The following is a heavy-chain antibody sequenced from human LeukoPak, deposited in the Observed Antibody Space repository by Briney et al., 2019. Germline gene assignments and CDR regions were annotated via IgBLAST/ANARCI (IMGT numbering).Heavy chain of an antibody. CDR3: ARDSAAAGVSY. J-gene: IGHJ1*01. V-gene: IGHV4-59*12. D-gene: IGHD6-13*01. CDR1: GASISSYY. Sequence: SETLSLTCTVSGASISSYYWNWIRQPPGKGLEWIGNIYHSGSTYSNPSLKSRLTMSVDTSKNQFSLKLNSVTAADMAVYFCARDSAAAGVSYWGQGTLVTVSS. CDR2: IYHSGST.